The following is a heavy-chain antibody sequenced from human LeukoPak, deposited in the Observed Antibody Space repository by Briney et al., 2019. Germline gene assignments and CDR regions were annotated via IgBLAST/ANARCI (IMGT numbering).Heavy chain of an antibody. CDR2: IYYSGST. CDR1: GGSISSYY. Sequence: SETLSLTCTVSGGSISSYYWSWIRQPPGKGLEWIGYIYYSGSTNYNPSLKSRVTISVDTSKNQFSLKLSSVTAADTAVYYCAREGLEWLSQYYYGMDVWGQGTTVTVSS. V-gene: IGHV4-59*12. CDR3: AREGLEWLSQYYYGMDV. D-gene: IGHD3-3*01. J-gene: IGHJ6*02.